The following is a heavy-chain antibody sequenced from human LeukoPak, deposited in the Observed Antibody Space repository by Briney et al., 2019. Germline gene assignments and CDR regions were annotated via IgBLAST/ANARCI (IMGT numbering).Heavy chain of an antibody. V-gene: IGHV3-15*01. CDR2: IKSKTDGGTT. CDR3: TTGHYYDSSGNDY. CDR1: GFTFSNAW. D-gene: IGHD3-22*01. Sequence: GGSLRLSCAASGFTFSNAWMSWVRQAPGKGLEWVGRIKSKTDGGTTDYAAPVKGRLTISRDDSKNTLYLQMNSLKTEDTAVYYCTTGHYYDSSGNDYWGQGTLVTVSS. J-gene: IGHJ4*02.